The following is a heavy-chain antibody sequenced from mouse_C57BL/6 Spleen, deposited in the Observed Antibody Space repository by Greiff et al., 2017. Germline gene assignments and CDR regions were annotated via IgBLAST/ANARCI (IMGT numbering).Heavy chain of an antibody. Sequence: EVKLMESGGGLVQSGRSLRLSCATSGFTFSDFYMEWVRQAPGKGLEWIAASRNKANDYTTEYSASVKGRFIVSRDTSQSILYLQMNALRAEDTAIDYCARDEETGSFAYWGQGTLVTVSA. CDR3: ARDEETGSFAY. D-gene: IGHD4-1*01. CDR1: GFTFSDFY. V-gene: IGHV7-1*01. J-gene: IGHJ3*01. CDR2: SRNKANDYTT.